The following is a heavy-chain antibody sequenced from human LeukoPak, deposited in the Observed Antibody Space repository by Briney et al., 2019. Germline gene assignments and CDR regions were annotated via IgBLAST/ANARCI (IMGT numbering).Heavy chain of an antibody. Sequence: ASVKVSCKASGYTFTSYGISWVRQAPGQGLEWMGWISAYNGNTNYAQKLQGRVTMTTDTSTSTAYMELRSLRSDDTAVYYCARDLRDIVVVPAAPNWFDPWGQGTLVTVSS. CDR3: ARDLRDIVVVPAAPNWFDP. J-gene: IGHJ5*02. D-gene: IGHD2-2*01. V-gene: IGHV1-18*01. CDR2: ISAYNGNT. CDR1: GYTFTSYG.